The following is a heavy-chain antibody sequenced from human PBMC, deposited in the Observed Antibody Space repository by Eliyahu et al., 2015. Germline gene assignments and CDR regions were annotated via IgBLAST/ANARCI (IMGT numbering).Heavy chain of an antibody. V-gene: IGHV4-39*01. D-gene: IGHD2-21*02. CDR2: IYYSGST. CDR1: GGXIXRSXYY. CDR3: ARRDKSQTAVQELDY. Sequence: QLQLQESGSGLVKPSETLSLTCPVSGGXIXRSXYYWGWXRQPPGKGLEWIGSIYYSGSTYYNPSLKSRVTISVDTSKNQFSLKLSSVTAADTAVYYCARRDKSQTAVQELDYWGQGTLVTVSS. J-gene: IGHJ4*02.